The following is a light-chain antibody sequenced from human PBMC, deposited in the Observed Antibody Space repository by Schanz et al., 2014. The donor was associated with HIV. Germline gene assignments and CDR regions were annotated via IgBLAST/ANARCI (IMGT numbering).Light chain of an antibody. CDR2: GND. CDR1: SSNIGAGYD. CDR3: QSFDSSLSAVV. Sequence: QSVLTQSPSVSGAPRQRVTISCTGSSSNIGAGYDVHWYQHVPGAAPKLLIYGNDNRPSGVPDRFSGSKSGTSASLAITGLQAEDEADYYCQSFDSSLSAVVFGGGTKLTVL. J-gene: IGLJ2*01. V-gene: IGLV1-40*01.